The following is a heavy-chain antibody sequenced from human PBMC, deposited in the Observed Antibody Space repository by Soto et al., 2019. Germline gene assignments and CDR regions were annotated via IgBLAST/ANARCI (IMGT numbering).Heavy chain of an antibody. CDR1: GFTFSSYG. D-gene: IGHD2-15*01. Sequence: GGSLRLSCAASGFTFSSYGMHWVRQAPGKGLEWVAVIWYDGSNKYYADSVKGRFTISRDNSKNTLYLQMNSLRAEDTAVYYCAREVAYYCYFMDVWGKGTTVIVSS. V-gene: IGHV3-33*01. CDR3: AREVAYYCYFMDV. CDR2: IWYDGSNK. J-gene: IGHJ6*03.